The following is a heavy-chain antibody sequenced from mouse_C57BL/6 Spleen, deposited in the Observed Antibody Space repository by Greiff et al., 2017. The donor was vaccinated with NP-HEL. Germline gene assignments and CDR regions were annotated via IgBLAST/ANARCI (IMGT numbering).Heavy chain of an antibody. D-gene: IGHD2-5*01. V-gene: IGHV1-52*01. CDR2: IDPSDSET. CDR1: GYTFTSYW. Sequence: QVQLQQPGAELVRPGSSVKLSCKASGYTFTSYWMHWVKQRPIQGLEWIGNIDPSDSETHYNQKFKDKATLTVDKSSSTAYMQLSSLTSEDSAVYYCARRGYSNLYAMDYWGQGTSVTVSS. CDR3: ARRGYSNLYAMDY. J-gene: IGHJ4*01.